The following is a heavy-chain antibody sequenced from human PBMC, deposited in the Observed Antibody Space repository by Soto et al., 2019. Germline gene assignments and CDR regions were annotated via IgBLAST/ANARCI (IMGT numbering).Heavy chain of an antibody. CDR1: GFTFSSYA. Sequence: GGSLRLSCAASGFTFSSYAMSWVRQAPGKGLEWVSAISGSGGSTYYADSVKGRFTISRDNSKNTLYLQMNSLGAEDTAVYYCAKDHYDYVWGSYHPFDYWGQGTLVTVSS. D-gene: IGHD3-16*02. CDR2: ISGSGGST. V-gene: IGHV3-23*01. CDR3: AKDHYDYVWGSYHPFDY. J-gene: IGHJ4*02.